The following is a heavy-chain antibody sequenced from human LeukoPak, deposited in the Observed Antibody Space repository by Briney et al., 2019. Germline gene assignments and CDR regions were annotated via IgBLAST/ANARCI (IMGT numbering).Heavy chain of an antibody. CDR2: VSHSGST. J-gene: IGHJ5*02. V-gene: IGHV4-38-2*02. Sequence: SETLSLTCTVSGYSISSGYYWGWIRQPPGKGLEWIASVSHSGSTYYNPSLKSRVTISVDTSKNQFSLKLSSVTAADTAVYYCARRSGSYRGGFDPWGQGTLVTVSS. D-gene: IGHD1-26*01. CDR1: GYSISSGYY. CDR3: ARRSGSYRGGFDP.